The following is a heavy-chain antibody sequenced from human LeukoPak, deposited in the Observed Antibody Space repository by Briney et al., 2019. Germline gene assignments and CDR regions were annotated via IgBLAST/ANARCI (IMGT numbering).Heavy chain of an antibody. CDR1: GFTFSSYS. D-gene: IGHD6-13*01. CDR3: ARGQIAAAEI. Sequence: GGSLRLSCAASGFTFSSYSMNWVRQAPGKGLEWVSSISSSSSYIYYADSVKGRYTISRDNAKYSLYLQMNSLRAEDTAVYYCARGQIAAAEIWGQGTMVTVSS. CDR2: ISSSSSYI. J-gene: IGHJ3*02. V-gene: IGHV3-21*01.